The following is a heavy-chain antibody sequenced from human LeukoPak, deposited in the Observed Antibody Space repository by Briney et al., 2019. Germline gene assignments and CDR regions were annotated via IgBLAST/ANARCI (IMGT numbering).Heavy chain of an antibody. D-gene: IGHD5-12*01. J-gene: IGHJ4*02. Sequence: PSQTLSLTCAVSGGSISSSGYSWSWIRQPPEKGLEWIGYIYHGGSTYYNPSLKSRVTISVDRSQNRFSLKLNSVTAADTAVYYCTRVNGGDSGYDEYFFDYWGQGTLVTVSS. V-gene: IGHV4-30-2*01. CDR2: IYHGGST. CDR3: TRVNGGDSGYDEYFFDY. CDR1: GGSISSSGYS.